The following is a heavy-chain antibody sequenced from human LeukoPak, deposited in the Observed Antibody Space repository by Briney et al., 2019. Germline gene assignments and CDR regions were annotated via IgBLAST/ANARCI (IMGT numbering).Heavy chain of an antibody. Sequence: SETLSLTCTVSGGSISSYYWSWIRQPPGKGLEWIGYIYYSGSTNYNPSLKSRVTISVDTSKNQFSLKLSSVTAADTAVYYCTRSSGWRSPLAYWGQGTLVTVSS. V-gene: IGHV4-59*08. CDR2: IYYSGST. CDR1: GGSISSYY. CDR3: TRSSGWRSPLAY. J-gene: IGHJ4*02. D-gene: IGHD6-19*01.